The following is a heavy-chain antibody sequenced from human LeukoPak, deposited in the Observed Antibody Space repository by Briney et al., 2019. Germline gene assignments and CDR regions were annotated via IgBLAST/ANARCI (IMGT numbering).Heavy chain of an antibody. CDR2: IYSGGDT. CDR3: ARGGGYSGYDRVDY. D-gene: IGHD5-12*01. V-gene: IGHV3-66*01. CDR1: GFTVSSKY. J-gene: IGHJ4*02. Sequence: PGGSLRLSCAASGFTVSSKYMSWVRQAPGKGLEWVSVIYSGGDTYYADSVKGRFSISRDDSKNTLYLQMNSLRAEDTAVYYCARGGGYSGYDRVDYWGQGTLVTVSS.